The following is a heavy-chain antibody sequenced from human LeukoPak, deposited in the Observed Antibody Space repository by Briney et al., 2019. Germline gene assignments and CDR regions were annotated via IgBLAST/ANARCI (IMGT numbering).Heavy chain of an antibody. J-gene: IGHJ4*02. Sequence: PSETLSLTCTVSGGSISSYYWSWIRQPPGKGLEWIGYIYYSGSTNYNPSLKSRVTISVDTSKNQFSLKLSSVTAADTAVYYCARESGYCSSTSCYSHFDYWGQGTLVTVSS. V-gene: IGHV4-59*01. CDR3: ARESGYCSSTSCYSHFDY. D-gene: IGHD2-2*01. CDR1: GGSISSYY. CDR2: IYYSGST.